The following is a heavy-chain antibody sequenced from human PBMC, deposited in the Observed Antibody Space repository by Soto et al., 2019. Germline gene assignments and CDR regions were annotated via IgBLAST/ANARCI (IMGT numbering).Heavy chain of an antibody. J-gene: IGHJ4*02. CDR1: GYTFTSYY. D-gene: IGHD3-22*01. CDR2: INPSGGST. CDR3: ARDPVPGYYDSSGYPDY. V-gene: IGHV1-46*01. Sequence: GASVKVSCTASGYTFTSYYMHWVRQAPGQGLEWMGIINPSGGSTSYAQKFQGRVTMTRDTSTSTVYMELSSLRSEDTAVYYCARDPVPGYYDSSGYPDYWGQGTLVTVSS.